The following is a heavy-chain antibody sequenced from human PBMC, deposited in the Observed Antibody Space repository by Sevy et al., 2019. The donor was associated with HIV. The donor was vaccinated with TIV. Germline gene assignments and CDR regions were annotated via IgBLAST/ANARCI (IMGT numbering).Heavy chain of an antibody. CDR3: ERWRAVADTGDAFDI. CDR2: IYYSGST. V-gene: IGHV4-59*01. Sequence: SETLSLTCTVSGGSISSYYWSWIRQPPGKGLEWIGYIYYSGSTNYNPSLKSRVTISVDTSKNQFSLKLGAVTAADTAVYYCERWRAVADTGDAFDIWGQGTMVTVSS. D-gene: IGHD6-19*01. J-gene: IGHJ3*02. CDR1: GGSISSYY.